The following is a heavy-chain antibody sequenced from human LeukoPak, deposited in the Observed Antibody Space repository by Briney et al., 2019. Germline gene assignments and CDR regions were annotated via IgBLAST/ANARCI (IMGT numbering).Heavy chain of an antibody. J-gene: IGHJ6*02. CDR1: GFTFSSYA. D-gene: IGHD2-21*02. CDR3: ARVTTYCGGDCYYYYGMDV. V-gene: IGHV3-64*01. Sequence: GGSLRLSCAASGFTFSSYAMHWDRQAPGKGLEYVSAISSNGGSTYYANSVKGRFTISRDNSKNTLYLKMGSLRAEDMAVYYCARVTTYCGGDCYYYYGMDVWGQGTTVTVSS. CDR2: ISSNGGST.